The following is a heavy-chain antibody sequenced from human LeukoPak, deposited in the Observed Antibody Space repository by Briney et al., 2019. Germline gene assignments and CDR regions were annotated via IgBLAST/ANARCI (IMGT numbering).Heavy chain of an antibody. D-gene: IGHD3-9*01. Sequence: GASVKVSCKASGYTFTGYYMHWVRQAPGQGLEWMGWINPNSGGTNYAQKFQGRVTMTRETSISTAYMELSRLRSDDTAVCYCARLRRDILTGYYGGFDYWGQGTLVTVSS. CDR1: GYTFTGYY. V-gene: IGHV1-2*02. J-gene: IGHJ4*02. CDR2: INPNSGGT. CDR3: ARLRRDILTGYYGGFDY.